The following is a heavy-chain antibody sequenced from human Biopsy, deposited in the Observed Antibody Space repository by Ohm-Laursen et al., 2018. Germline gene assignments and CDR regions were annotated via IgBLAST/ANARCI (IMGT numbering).Heavy chain of an antibody. CDR3: VREPKTGTAEAWYFDL. D-gene: IGHD3-9*01. Sequence: TLSLTCRVSGASVKTSGYFWAWIRQRPVKGLEWIGYISYNERTHYNPSLTSRLAISFDTSNNRISLQLRSVSVADTAVYYCVREPKTGTAEAWYFDLWGRGSPVTVPS. CDR1: GASVKTSGYF. CDR2: ISYNERT. J-gene: IGHJ2*01. V-gene: IGHV4-31*03.